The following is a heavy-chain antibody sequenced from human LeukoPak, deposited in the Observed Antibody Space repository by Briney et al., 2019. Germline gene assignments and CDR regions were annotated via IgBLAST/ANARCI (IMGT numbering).Heavy chain of an antibody. J-gene: IGHJ6*02. D-gene: IGHD3-22*01. CDR1: GYTFTSYD. CDR2: INPNSGAT. Sequence: ASVKVSCKASGYTFTSYDINWVRQATGQGLEWIGLINPNSGATNYAQKFQGRVTMTRDTSISTAYMELSRLRSDDTAVYYCARAFPRITMIVVVPTGYYYGMDVWGQGTTVTVSS. V-gene: IGHV1-2*02. CDR3: ARAFPRITMIVVVPTGYYYGMDV.